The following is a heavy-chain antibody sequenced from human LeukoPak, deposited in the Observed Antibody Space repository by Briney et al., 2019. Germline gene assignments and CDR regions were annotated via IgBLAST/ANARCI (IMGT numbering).Heavy chain of an antibody. D-gene: IGHD3-22*01. CDR3: ARGVVITEFDY. Sequence: GGSLRLSCAASGFTFSSYGMHWVRQAPGKGLEWVAVIWYDGSNKYYADSVKGRFTISRDNSKNTLYLQMNSLRAEDTAVYYCARGVVITEFDYWGQGTLDTVSS. V-gene: IGHV3-33*08. CDR2: IWYDGSNK. CDR1: GFTFSSYG. J-gene: IGHJ4*02.